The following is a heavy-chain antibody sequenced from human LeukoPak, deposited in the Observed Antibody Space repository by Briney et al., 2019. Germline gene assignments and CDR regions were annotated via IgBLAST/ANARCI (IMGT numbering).Heavy chain of an antibody. CDR1: GGSFSGYY. D-gene: IGHD2-15*01. J-gene: IGHJ4*02. CDR3: ARGERGGIL. Sequence: SETLSLTCAAYGGSFSGYYWSWIRQPPGKGLEWIGEINHSGSTNYNPSLKSRVTISVDTSKNQFSLKLSSVTAADTAVYYCARGERGGILWGQGTLVTVSS. CDR2: INHSGST. V-gene: IGHV4-34*01.